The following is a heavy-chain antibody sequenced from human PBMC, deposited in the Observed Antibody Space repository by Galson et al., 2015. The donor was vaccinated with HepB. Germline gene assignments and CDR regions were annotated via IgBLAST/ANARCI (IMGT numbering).Heavy chain of an antibody. CDR3: ATLQERDTAMVDYYFDY. CDR2: INPSGGST. J-gene: IGHJ4*02. CDR1: GYTFTSYY. D-gene: IGHD5-18*01. V-gene: IGHV1-46*03. Sequence: SVKVSCKASGYTFTSYYMHWVRQAPGQGLEWMGIINPSGGSTSYAQKFQGRVTMTRDTSTSTVYMELSSLRSEDTAVYYCATLQERDTAMVDYYFDYWGQGTLVTVSS.